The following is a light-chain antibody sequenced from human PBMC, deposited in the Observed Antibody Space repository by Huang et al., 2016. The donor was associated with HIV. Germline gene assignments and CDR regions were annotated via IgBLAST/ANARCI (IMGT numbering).Light chain of an antibody. V-gene: IGKV3-20*01. CDR2: GAS. CDR3: QQYGNSRFT. Sequence: EIVLTQSPGTLSLSPGERATLSCRASQSISSSDLAWYKQKPGQAPRLLIYGASGRATGVPDRFSGSGSGTDFILTISRLEPEDFAVYYCQQYGNSRFTFGPGTKVDIK. CDR1: QSISSSD. J-gene: IGKJ3*01.